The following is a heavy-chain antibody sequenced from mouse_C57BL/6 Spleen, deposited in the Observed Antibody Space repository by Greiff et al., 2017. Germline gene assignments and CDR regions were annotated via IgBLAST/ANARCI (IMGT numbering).Heavy chain of an antibody. V-gene: IGHV1-69*01. CDR3: ARGGIYYGTSYYFDY. Sequence: VQLQQPGAELVMPGASVKLSCKASGYTFTSYWMHWVKQRPGQGLAWIGEIDPSDSYTNYNQKFKGKSTLTVDKSSSTAYMQLSSLTSEDSAVYYCARGGIYYGTSYYFDYWGQGTTLTVSS. D-gene: IGHD2-1*01. CDR1: GYTFTSYW. CDR2: IDPSDSYT. J-gene: IGHJ2*01.